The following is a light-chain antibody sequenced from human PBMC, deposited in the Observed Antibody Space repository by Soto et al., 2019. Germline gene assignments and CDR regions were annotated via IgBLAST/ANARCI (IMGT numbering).Light chain of an antibody. Sequence: QSALTQPASVSGSPGQSITISFTGNSSDIGGYNYISWYQQLPGKAPKFIIYDVRNRPSGVSNRFSGSRSGNTASLTISGLQAEDEADYYCSSYTSSSTVIFGGGTKLTVL. CDR3: SSYTSSSTVI. CDR1: SSDIGGYNY. CDR2: DVR. V-gene: IGLV2-14*01. J-gene: IGLJ2*01.